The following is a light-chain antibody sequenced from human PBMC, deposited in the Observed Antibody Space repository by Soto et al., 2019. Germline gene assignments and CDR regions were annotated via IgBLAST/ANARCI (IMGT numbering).Light chain of an antibody. CDR3: QQYGSSPPYT. V-gene: IGKV3-20*01. J-gene: IGKJ2*01. CDR1: QSVSSSY. Sequence: EIVLTQSPGILSLSPGERATLSCRASQSVSSSYLAWYQQKPGQAPRLLIYGASNRATGIPDRFNASGSKTNFTLTISRLEPEDFAVYYCQQYGSSPPYTFGQGTKLEIK. CDR2: GAS.